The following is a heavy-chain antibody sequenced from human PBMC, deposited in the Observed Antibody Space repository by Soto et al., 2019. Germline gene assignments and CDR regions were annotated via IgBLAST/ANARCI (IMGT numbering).Heavy chain of an antibody. Sequence: PSETLSLTCAVYGGSFSGYYWSWIRQPPGKGLEWIGEINHSGSTNYNPSLKSRVTISVDTSKNQFSLKLSSVTAADTAVYYCARSTIPYYFDYWGQGTLVTVSS. CDR2: INHSGST. V-gene: IGHV4-34*01. CDR3: ARSTIPYYFDY. CDR1: GGSFSGYY. J-gene: IGHJ4*02.